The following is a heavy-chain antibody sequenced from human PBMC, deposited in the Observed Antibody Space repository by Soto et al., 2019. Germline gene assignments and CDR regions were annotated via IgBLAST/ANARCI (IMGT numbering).Heavy chain of an antibody. Sequence: GGSLRLSCAASGFTSGFTFNSYAMHWVRQTPGKGLEWVTVISYNEDTKYYADSVKGRFTISRDNSRSTVYLQMDSLRAEDMAVYYCATVPRGQMWSDPFDSWGQGALVTVSS. CDR1: GFTFNSYA. CDR2: ISYNEDTK. J-gene: IGHJ4*02. CDR3: ATVPRGQMWSDPFDS. D-gene: IGHD3-3*01. V-gene: IGHV3-30-3*01.